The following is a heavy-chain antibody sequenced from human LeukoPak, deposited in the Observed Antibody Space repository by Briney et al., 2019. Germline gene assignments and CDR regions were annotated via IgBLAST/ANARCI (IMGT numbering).Heavy chain of an antibody. Sequence: GGSLRLSCAASGFTFSSYWMSWVRQAPGKGLEWVANIKQDGSEKYYVDSVKGRFTISRDNAKNSLYLQMNSLRAEDTAVYYCARGARNYDILTGGSGEIDPWGQGTLVTVSS. V-gene: IGHV3-7*01. CDR3: ARGARNYDILTGGSGEIDP. CDR2: IKQDGSEK. CDR1: GFTFSSYW. J-gene: IGHJ5*02. D-gene: IGHD3-9*01.